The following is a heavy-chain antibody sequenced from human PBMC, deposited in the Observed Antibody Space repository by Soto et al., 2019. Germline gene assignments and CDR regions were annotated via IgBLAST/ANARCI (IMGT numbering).Heavy chain of an antibody. CDR1: AGTFSSYT. CDR3: ARDPQLERGPWYYYMDV. D-gene: IGHD1-1*01. CDR2: IIPNLGIA. J-gene: IGHJ6*03. V-gene: IGHV1-69*04. Sequence: SVKVSCKASAGTFSSYTISWVRQAPGQGLEWMGRIIPNLGIANYAQKFQGRVTITADKSASTAYMELSSQRSEDTAVYYCARDPQLERGPWYYYMDVWGKGTTVTVSS.